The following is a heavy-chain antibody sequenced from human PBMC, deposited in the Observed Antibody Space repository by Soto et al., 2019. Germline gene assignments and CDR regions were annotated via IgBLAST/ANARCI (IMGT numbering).Heavy chain of an antibody. CDR2: IYHSGST. CDR1: GCSISSGGYS. CDR3: ARVPEGLIWFGGADYYYMDV. V-gene: IGHV4-30-2*01. J-gene: IGHJ6*03. Sequence: SETLSLTCAVSGCSISSGGYSWSWIRQRPGKGLEWIGYIYHSGSTYYSPSLKSRVTISVDRSKNQFSLKLSSVTAADTAVYYCARVPEGLIWFGGADYYYMDVWGKGTTVTVSS. D-gene: IGHD3-10*01.